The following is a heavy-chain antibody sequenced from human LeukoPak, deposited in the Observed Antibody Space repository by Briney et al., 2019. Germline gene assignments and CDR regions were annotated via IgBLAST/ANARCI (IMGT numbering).Heavy chain of an antibody. V-gene: IGHV1-69*01. D-gene: IGHD3-3*01. CDR2: IIPIFGTA. CDR1: GGTFSSYA. Sequence: ASVKVSCKASGGTFSSYAISWLRQAPGQGLEWMGGIIPIFGTANYAQKFQGGVTITADESTSTAYMELSSLRSEDTAVYYCVRGGAAYYDFWSGLNGYYMDVWGKGTTVTVSS. CDR3: VRGGAAYYDFWSGLNGYYMDV. J-gene: IGHJ6*03.